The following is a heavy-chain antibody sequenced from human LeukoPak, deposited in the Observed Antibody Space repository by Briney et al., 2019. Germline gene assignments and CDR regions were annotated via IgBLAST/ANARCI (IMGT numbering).Heavy chain of an antibody. CDR3: AREAYCGGDCYRHFDS. J-gene: IGHJ4*02. CDR1: GYTFTSFV. V-gene: IGHV1-18*01. Sequence: GASFKVSCKASGYTFTSFVISLVRQAPGQGLGWIGWISGYNGSSKYAEKFQGTVNMTTDTPTTTAYLELRSPRSDDTAVYFCAREAYCGGDCYRHFDSWGQGTLVTVSS. CDR2: ISGYNGSS. D-gene: IGHD2-21*02.